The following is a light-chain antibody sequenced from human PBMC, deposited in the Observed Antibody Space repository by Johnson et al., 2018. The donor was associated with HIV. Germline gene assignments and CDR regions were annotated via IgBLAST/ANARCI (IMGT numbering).Light chain of an antibody. CDR1: SSNIGNSY. J-gene: IGLJ1*01. CDR2: END. CDR3: GTWDNSLSAV. Sequence: QPVLTQPPSVSAAPGQKVTISCSGSSSNIGNSYVSWYQQLPGTAPKLLIYENDKRPSGIPDRFSGSKSGTSATLGITGLQTGDEADYYCGTWDNSLSAVFGTGTKVTVL. V-gene: IGLV1-51*02.